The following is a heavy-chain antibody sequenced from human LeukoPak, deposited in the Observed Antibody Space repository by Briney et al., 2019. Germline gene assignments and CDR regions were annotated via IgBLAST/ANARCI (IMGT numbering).Heavy chain of an antibody. CDR2: ISSSGSTI. J-gene: IGHJ6*04. Sequence: GGSLRLSCAASGFTFSSYEMNWVRQAPGKGLEWVSYISSSGSTIYYADSVKGRFTISRDNAKKSLYLQMNSLRAEDTAVYYCAELGITMIGGVWGKGTTVTISS. D-gene: IGHD3-10*02. V-gene: IGHV3-48*03. CDR1: GFTFSSYE. CDR3: AELGITMIGGV.